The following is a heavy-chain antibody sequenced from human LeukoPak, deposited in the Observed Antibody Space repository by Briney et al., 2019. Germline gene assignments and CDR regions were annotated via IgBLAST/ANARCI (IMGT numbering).Heavy chain of an antibody. CDR2: IIPIFGTA. J-gene: IGHJ5*02. CDR3: ARILGPDWFDP. Sequence: SVKVSCKASGGTFSNYVISWVRQAPGQGLEWRGGIIPIFGTANYAQKFQGRVTVTADKSTSTAYMELSSLRAEDTAVYYCARILGPDWFDPWGQGTLVTVSS. CDR1: GGTFSNYV. D-gene: IGHD7-27*01. V-gene: IGHV1-69*06.